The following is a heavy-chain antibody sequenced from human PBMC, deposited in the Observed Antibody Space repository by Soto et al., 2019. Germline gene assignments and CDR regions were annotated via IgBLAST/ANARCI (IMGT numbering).Heavy chain of an antibody. D-gene: IGHD3-3*01. CDR2: IYSGGNT. J-gene: IGHJ4*02. CDR1: GFTVSSNY. V-gene: IGHV3-66*01. Sequence: PGGSLRLSCAASGFTVSSNYMTWVRQAPGKGLEWVSVIYSGGNTYYADSVKGRFTISRDSSKNTLYLQMNSLRAEDTALYYCATTPLYDSHYFDYWGQGTLVTVSS. CDR3: ATTPLYDSHYFDY.